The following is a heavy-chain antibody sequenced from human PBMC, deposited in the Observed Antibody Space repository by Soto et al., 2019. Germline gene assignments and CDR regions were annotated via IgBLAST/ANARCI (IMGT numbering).Heavy chain of an antibody. CDR2: ISYDGSNE. D-gene: IGHD4-17*01. V-gene: IGHV3-30-3*01. J-gene: IGHJ4*02. CDR1: GLTSSSYA. Sequence: QPGGSLRLSXAASGLTSSSYAMNWVRQAPAKGLEWVAVISYDGSNEYYADSVKGRFTISRDNSKNTLYLQMNSLRGEDTAVYYCARAEYSGSYKAVTIDYWGQGTLVTVSS. CDR3: ARAEYSGSYKAVTIDY.